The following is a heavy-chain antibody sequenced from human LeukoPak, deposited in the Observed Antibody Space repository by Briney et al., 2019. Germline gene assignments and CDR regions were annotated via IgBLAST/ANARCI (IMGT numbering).Heavy chain of an antibody. CDR3: AKTYSSGWYNDY. CDR2: ISGSGGST. D-gene: IGHD6-19*01. V-gene: IGHV3-23*01. Sequence: GGSLRLSCAASGFTFSSYAMSWVRQAPGKGLEWVSAISGSGGSTYYADSVKGRFTISRGNSKNTLYLQMNSLRAEDTAVYYCAKTYSSGWYNDYWGQGTLVTVSS. J-gene: IGHJ4*02. CDR1: GFTFSSYA.